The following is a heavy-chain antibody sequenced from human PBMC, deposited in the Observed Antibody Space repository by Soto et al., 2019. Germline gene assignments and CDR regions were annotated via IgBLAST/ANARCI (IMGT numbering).Heavy chain of an antibody. D-gene: IGHD3-22*01. CDR1: GASITSSS. V-gene: IGHV4-59*01. CDR2: VYSSGNT. Sequence: QVQLQESGPGLVKPSETLSLSCPVSGASITSSSWRWIRQSPGKGLEWIGYVYSSGNTKYNPSLKSRVTISVDTSKNQFSLKLSSVTAADTAVYYCVRGYYDSNGQSNTFDIWGQGTMVTVSS. CDR3: VRGYYDSNGQSNTFDI. J-gene: IGHJ3*02.